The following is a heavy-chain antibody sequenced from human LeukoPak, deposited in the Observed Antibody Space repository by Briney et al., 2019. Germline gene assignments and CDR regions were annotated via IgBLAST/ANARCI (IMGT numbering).Heavy chain of an antibody. CDR2: IYYSGST. CDR1: GGSISICGYY. J-gene: IGHJ3*02. D-gene: IGHD6-13*01. V-gene: IGHV4-31*03. Sequence: SETLSLTCTVSGGSISICGYYWSWIRQHPGKGLEWIVYIYYSGSTYYNPSLKSRVTITVDTSKNQFSLKLSSVTAADTAVHYCASAIAEAGHDAFDIWGPGKMVTASS. CDR3: ASAIAEAGHDAFDI.